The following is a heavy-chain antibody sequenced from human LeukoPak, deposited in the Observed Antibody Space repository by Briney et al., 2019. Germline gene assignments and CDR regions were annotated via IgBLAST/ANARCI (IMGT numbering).Heavy chain of an antibody. CDR2: IYTSGST. CDR1: GGSITSGTKY. J-gene: IGHJ4*02. CDR3: ARGACSSTSCYWAVDY. D-gene: IGHD2-2*01. Sequence: PSQTLSLTCTVSGGSITSGTKYWSWIRQPAGKNLEWIGRIYTSGSTNYNPSLKSRVTISIDTSKNQFSLNLSFVTAADTAVYYCARGACSSTSCYWAVDYWGQGTLVIVSS. V-gene: IGHV4-61*02.